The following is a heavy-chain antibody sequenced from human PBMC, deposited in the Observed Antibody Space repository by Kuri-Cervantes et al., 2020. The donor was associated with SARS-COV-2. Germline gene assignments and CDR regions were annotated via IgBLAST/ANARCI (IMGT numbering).Heavy chain of an antibody. CDR2: INSGGET. Sequence: LRPSCVVHGRSLRGYCWRWIRQTPGKGLEWIGEINSGGETNYNPSLKSRVTISVDSSKNHFFLSLDAMTGANTGVYYCAGGGPHYYDSSEEYWGQGNQVTVSS. D-gene: IGHD3-22*01. CDR3: AGGGPHYYDSSEEY. V-gene: IGHV4-34*01. CDR1: GRSLRGYC. J-gene: IGHJ4*02.